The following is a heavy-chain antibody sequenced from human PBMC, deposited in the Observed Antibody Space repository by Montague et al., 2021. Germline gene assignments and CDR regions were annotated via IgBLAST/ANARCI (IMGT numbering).Heavy chain of an antibody. CDR3: ARAEDYYGSGSYLGFDY. CDR1: GGSISSCGYY. D-gene: IGHD3-10*01. V-gene: IGHV4-31*03. Sequence: TLSLTCTVSGGSISSCGYYLSWIPQLPGKGLEWMGYIFYSGYTYYNPSLKSRVTVSVDTSKNQFSLKLGSVTAADTAVYYCARAEDYYGSGSYLGFDYWGQGTLVTVAS. J-gene: IGHJ4*02. CDR2: IFYSGYT.